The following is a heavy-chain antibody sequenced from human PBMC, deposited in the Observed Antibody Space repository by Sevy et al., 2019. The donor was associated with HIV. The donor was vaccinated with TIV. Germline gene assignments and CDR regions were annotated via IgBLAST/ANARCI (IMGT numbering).Heavy chain of an antibody. Sequence: GGSLRLSCAASGFNFDEFAIHWVRQAPGKGLEWVSGISYNSGSIDYADSVKGRFNISRDNAKKSLYLQMNSLRIEDTALYYCAKARGGYRNHYYYPMDVWGQGTTVTVSS. CDR2: ISYNSGSI. D-gene: IGHD3-22*01. CDR1: GFNFDEFA. J-gene: IGHJ6*02. CDR3: AKARGGYRNHYYYPMDV. V-gene: IGHV3-9*01.